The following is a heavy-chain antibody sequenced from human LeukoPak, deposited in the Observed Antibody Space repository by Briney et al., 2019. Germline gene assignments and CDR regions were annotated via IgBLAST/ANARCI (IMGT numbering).Heavy chain of an antibody. CDR1: GFTFSDYA. CDR3: ARKSLVVGTNAFDI. Sequence: GGSLRLSCRGSGFTFSDYAMAWVRQAPGKGLEWVSSIASNNNYRYSADSLRGRFTISRDNAKNSLFLQMNSLRPEDTAVYYCARKSLVVGTNAFDIWGQGTMVTVSS. J-gene: IGHJ3*02. V-gene: IGHV3-21*01. CDR2: IASNNNYR. D-gene: IGHD2-15*01.